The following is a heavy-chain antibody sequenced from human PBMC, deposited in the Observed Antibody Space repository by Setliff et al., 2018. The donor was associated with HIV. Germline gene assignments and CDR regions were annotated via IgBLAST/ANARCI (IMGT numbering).Heavy chain of an antibody. CDR1: GGSFNGYS. V-gene: IGHV4-34*01. D-gene: IGHD3-10*01. CDR2: INHSGST. J-gene: IGHJ4*02. Sequence: PSETLSLTCAVYGGSFNGYSWTWIRQPPGKGLEWIGGINHSGSTNYDPSLKSRVTISVDTSKSQFSLRLNSVTATDTALYYCVRGRFHRLHRPYSGSGSLGIQYFDYWGRGTLVTVSS. CDR3: VRGRFHRLHRPYSGSGSLGIQYFDY.